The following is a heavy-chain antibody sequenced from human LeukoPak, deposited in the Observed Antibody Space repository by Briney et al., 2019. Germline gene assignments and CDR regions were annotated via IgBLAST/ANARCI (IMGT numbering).Heavy chain of an antibody. CDR2: ISSNGGST. CDR3: ARGGRDGYNWRDFGY. D-gene: IGHD5-24*01. Sequence: GGSLRLSCAASGFTFSSYAMHWVRQAPGKGLEYVSAISSNGGSTYYANSVKGRFTISRDNSKNTLYLQMGSLRAEDMAVYYCARGGRDGYNWRDFGYWGQGTLVTVSS. J-gene: IGHJ4*02. CDR1: GFTFSSYA. V-gene: IGHV3-64*01.